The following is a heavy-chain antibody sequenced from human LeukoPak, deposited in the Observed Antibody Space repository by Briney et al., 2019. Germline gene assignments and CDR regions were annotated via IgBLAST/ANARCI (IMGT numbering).Heavy chain of an antibody. J-gene: IGHJ5*02. CDR2: INPIFGTT. CDR1: GGTFSSYA. V-gene: IGHV1-69*06. CDR3: ARDYKGCYDSGSYYTPNNWFDP. Sequence: ASVKVSCKASGGTFSSYAINWVRQAPGQGLEWMGGINPIFGTTNYAQKFQGRVTITADKSTSTAYMELSSLRSEDTAVYYCARDYKGCYDSGSYYTPNNWFDPWGQGTLVTVSS. D-gene: IGHD3-10*01.